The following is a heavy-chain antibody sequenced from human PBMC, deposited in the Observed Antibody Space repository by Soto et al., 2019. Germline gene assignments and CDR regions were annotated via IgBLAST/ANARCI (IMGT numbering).Heavy chain of an antibody. CDR3: ARDQQQLDYLTY. CDR1: GYIFTGYY. D-gene: IGHD6-13*01. Sequence: PSVKVSCKASGYIFTGYYMHWVRQTPGQGLEWMGWINPNSGVTKYAQKFQGRVIMARDTSMNTAYMELSGLRSDDTAVYYCARDQQQLDYLTYWGQGTLVTVSS. CDR2: INPNSGVT. V-gene: IGHV1-2*02. J-gene: IGHJ4*02.